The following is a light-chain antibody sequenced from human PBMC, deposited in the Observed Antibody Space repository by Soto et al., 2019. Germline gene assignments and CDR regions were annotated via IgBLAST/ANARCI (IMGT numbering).Light chain of an antibody. J-gene: IGKJ4*01. CDR2: DAS. CDR3: QQRSNCPLT. V-gene: IGKV3-11*01. CDR1: QSVSSY. Sequence: EIVLTQSPATLSLSPGERATISCRASQSVSSYLAWYQQKPGQAPRLLIYDASNRATGIPARFSGSGSGTDFTLTISSLEPEDFADYYCQQRSNCPLTFGGGTKVEIK.